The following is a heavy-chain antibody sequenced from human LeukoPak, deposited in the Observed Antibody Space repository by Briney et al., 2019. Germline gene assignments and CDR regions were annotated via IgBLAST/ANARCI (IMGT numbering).Heavy chain of an antibody. CDR3: AKAPDLVATISDY. V-gene: IGHV3-23*01. CDR1: GFTFSSYA. CDR2: ISGSGGST. D-gene: IGHD5-12*01. Sequence: GGSLRLSCAASGFTFSSYAVSWVRQAPGKGLEWVSGISGSGGSTYYADSVEGRFTISRDNAKNTLYLQMNSLRAGDTAVYYCAKAPDLVATISDYWGQGTLVTVSS. J-gene: IGHJ4*02.